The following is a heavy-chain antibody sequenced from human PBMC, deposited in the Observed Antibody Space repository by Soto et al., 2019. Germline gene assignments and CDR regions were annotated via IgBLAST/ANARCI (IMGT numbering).Heavy chain of an antibody. CDR2: ISAYNGNT. CDR1: GYTFTSYG. CDR3: ASHYDSSGISRKYGMDV. J-gene: IGHJ6*02. Sequence: QVQLVQSGAEVKKPGASVKVSCKASGYTFTSYGISWVRQAPGQGLERMGWISAYNGNTNYAQTLQGRVTMPTDTSASIADMERRSLRSDDTAVNYCASHYDSSGISRKYGMDVWGQGTTVTVSS. V-gene: IGHV1-18*01. D-gene: IGHD3-22*01.